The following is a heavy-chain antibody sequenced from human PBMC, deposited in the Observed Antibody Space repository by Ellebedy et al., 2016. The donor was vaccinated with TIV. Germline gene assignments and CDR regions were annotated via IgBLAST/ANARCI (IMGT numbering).Heavy chain of an antibody. D-gene: IGHD1-26*01. CDR3: AREGVGAQTGTG. J-gene: IGHJ4*02. V-gene: IGHV4-59*01. Sequence: SETLSLXXTVSGGSISSYYWSWIRQPPGKGLEWIGYIYYSGSTNYNPSLKSRVTISVDTSKNQFSLKLSSVTAADTAVYYCAREGVGAQTGTGWGQGTLVTVSS. CDR1: GGSISSYY. CDR2: IYYSGST.